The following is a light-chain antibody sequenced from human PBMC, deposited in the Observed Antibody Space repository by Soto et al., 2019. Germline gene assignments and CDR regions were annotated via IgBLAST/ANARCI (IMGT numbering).Light chain of an antibody. V-gene: IGKV3-15*01. J-gene: IGKJ5*01. CDR1: QSVRSN. CDR2: AAS. Sequence: EIVMTQSPATLSVSPGEWATLSCRASQSVRSNLAWYQQRPGQAPRLLIYAASTRATGIPARFSGSGSGTDLTLTISSLEPEDSAVYYCQQRNVWPPVTFGQGTRLEIK. CDR3: QQRNVWPPVT.